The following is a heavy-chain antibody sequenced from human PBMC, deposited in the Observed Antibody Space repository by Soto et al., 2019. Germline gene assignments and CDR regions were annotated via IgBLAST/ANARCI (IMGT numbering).Heavy chain of an antibody. V-gene: IGHV3-30*18. Sequence: PGGSLRLSCAASAFTFGSYGMHWVRQAPGRGLEWVAVISFDGSNKYYGDSVKGRFTISRDNSKNTLYLQMNSLRAEDTAVYYCSKDCHKWSHFSGMDVWGQGTTVT. CDR3: SKDCHKWSHFSGMDV. CDR2: ISFDGSNK. D-gene: IGHD1-26*01. J-gene: IGHJ6*02. CDR1: AFTFGSYG.